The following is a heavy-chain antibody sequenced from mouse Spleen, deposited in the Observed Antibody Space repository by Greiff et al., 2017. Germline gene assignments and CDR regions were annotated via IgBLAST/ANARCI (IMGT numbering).Heavy chain of an antibody. Sequence: VQLQQSGPELVKPGASVKLSCKASGYTFTSYWMQWVKQRPGQGLEWIGEIDPSDSYTNYNQKFKGKATLTVDTSSSTAYMQLSSLTSEDSAVYYCARRRGYYAMDYWGQGTSVTVSS. CDR3: ARRRGYYAMDY. V-gene: IGHV1-50*01. CDR1: GYTFTSYW. CDR2: IDPSDSYT. J-gene: IGHJ4*01.